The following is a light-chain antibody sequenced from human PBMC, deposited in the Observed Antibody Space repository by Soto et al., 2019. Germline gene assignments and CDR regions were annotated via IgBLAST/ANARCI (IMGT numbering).Light chain of an antibody. J-gene: IGKJ2*01. CDR1: QDIRND. V-gene: IGKV1-6*01. Sequence: AIQMTQSPSSLSASVGDRVTITCRASQDIRNDLGWYQQKPGKAPKLLIYAASSLQSGVPSRFSVSGSGADFTLPISSLQPEDFATYYCLQDNNFPYTFGQGTKLEIK. CDR2: AAS. CDR3: LQDNNFPYT.